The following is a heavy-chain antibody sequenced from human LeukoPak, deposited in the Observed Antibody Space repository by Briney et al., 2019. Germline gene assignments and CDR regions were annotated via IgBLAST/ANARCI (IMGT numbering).Heavy chain of an antibody. V-gene: IGHV4-39*07. CDR2: IYYSGST. D-gene: IGHD1-26*01. CDR3: ARAWRQRGRGSYYVFDY. CDR1: GGSISSSSYY. J-gene: IGHJ4*02. Sequence: SETLSLTCTVSGGSISSSSYYWGWIRQPPGKGLEWIGSIYYSGSTYYNPSLKSRVTISVDTSKNQFSLKLSSVTAADTAVYYCARAWRQRGRGSYYVFDYWGQGTLVTVFS.